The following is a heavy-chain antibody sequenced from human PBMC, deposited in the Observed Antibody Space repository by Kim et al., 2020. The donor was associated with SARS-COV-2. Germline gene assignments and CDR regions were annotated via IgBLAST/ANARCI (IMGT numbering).Heavy chain of an antibody. CDR3: ARDVGVGAAGDY. CDR1: GFTFSTYG. CDR2: IWYDGSNK. D-gene: IGHD2-15*01. V-gene: IGHV3-33*01. J-gene: IGHJ4*02. Sequence: GGSLRLSCAASGFTFSTYGMHWVRQAPGKGLEWVAVIWYDGSNKYYADSVKGRFPISRDNSKNTLYLQMNSLRAEDTAVYYCARDVGVGAAGDYCGQGTLLTVSS.